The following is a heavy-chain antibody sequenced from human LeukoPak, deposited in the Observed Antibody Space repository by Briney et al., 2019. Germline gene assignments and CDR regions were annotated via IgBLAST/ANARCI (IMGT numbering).Heavy chain of an antibody. V-gene: IGHV1-18*01. CDR3: ARVYYDFWSGYENYYYYYMDV. D-gene: IGHD3-3*01. J-gene: IGHJ6*03. Sequence: ASVKVSCKASGYTFTSYGISWVRQAPGQGLERMRWISAYNGNTDYAQKLQGRVTVTTDTSTRTAYMELRSLRSDDTAVYYCARVYYDFWSGYENYYYYYMDVWGKGTTVTVSS. CDR1: GYTFTSYG. CDR2: ISAYNGNT.